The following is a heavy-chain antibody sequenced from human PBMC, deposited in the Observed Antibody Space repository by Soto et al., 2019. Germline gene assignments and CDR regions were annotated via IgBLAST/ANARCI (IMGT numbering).Heavy chain of an antibody. CDR3: WRGGGCCSTSSCPYYYYGMDV. D-gene: IGHD2-2*01. V-gene: IGHV3-30-3*01. CDR2: ISYDGSNK. CDR1: GFTFSSYA. Sequence: QVQLVESGGGVVQPGRSLRLSCAASGFTFSSYAMHWVRQAPGKGLEWVAVISYDGSNKYYADSVKGRFTISSDNSKNTLQMQLNSLRGDEKAVDYYWRGGGCCSTSSCPYYYYGMDVWGQGTTVTVSS. J-gene: IGHJ6*02.